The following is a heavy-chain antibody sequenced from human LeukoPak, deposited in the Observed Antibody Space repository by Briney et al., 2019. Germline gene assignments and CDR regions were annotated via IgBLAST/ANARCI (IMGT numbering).Heavy chain of an antibody. Sequence: PGGSLGLSCAASGFTFSSYGMHWVRQGPGKGLVWVSRINSDGSTTNYADSVKGRFTISRDNAKNTLYLQMNSLRAEDTAVYYCARVAGGYWGQGTLVTVSS. J-gene: IGHJ4*02. CDR3: ARVAGGY. D-gene: IGHD6-19*01. CDR1: GFTFSSYG. CDR2: INSDGSTT. V-gene: IGHV3-74*01.